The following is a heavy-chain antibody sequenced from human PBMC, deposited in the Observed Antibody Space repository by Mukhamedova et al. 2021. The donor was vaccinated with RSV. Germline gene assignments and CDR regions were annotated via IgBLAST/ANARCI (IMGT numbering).Heavy chain of an antibody. CDR3: TTDLKRWWKLGDAFDI. D-gene: IGHD2-15*01. Sequence: VKGRFTISRDDSKNTLYLQMNSLKTEDTAVYYCTTDLKRWWKLGDAFDIWGQGTMVTVSS. V-gene: IGHV3-15*01. J-gene: IGHJ3*02.